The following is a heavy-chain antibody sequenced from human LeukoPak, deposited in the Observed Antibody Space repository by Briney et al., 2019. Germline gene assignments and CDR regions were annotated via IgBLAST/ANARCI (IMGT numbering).Heavy chain of an antibody. D-gene: IGHD2-21*02. Sequence: ASVKVSCKASGYTFTSYGISWVRQAPGQGLAWMGWISAYNGNTNYAQKLQGRLTMTTDTSTSTAYMELRSVRSDDTAVYYCARENLAYCGGDCDAFDIWGQGTMVTVSS. CDR1: GYTFTSYG. J-gene: IGHJ3*02. CDR3: ARENLAYCGGDCDAFDI. CDR2: ISAYNGNT. V-gene: IGHV1-18*01.